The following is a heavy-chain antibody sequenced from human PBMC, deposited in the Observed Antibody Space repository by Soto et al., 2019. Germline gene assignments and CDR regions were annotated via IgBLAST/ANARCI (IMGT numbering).Heavy chain of an antibody. Sequence: PSETLSLTCTVSGGSISSYYWSWIRQPPGKGLEWIGYIYYSGSTNYNPSLKSRVTISVDTSKNQFSLKLSSVTAADTAVYYCARDRGGSSSLGGYYYYYGMDVWGQGTTFTVSS. CDR3: ARDRGGSSSLGGYYYYYGMDV. D-gene: IGHD6-6*01. CDR2: IYYSGST. CDR1: GGSISSYY. V-gene: IGHV4-59*01. J-gene: IGHJ6*02.